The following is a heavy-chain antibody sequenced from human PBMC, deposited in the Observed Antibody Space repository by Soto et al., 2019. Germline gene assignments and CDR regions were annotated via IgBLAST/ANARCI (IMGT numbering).Heavy chain of an antibody. D-gene: IGHD6-6*01. J-gene: IGHJ6*02. CDR2: ISSSGSTI. CDR1: GFTFCDYY. V-gene: IGHV3-11*01. CDR3: ARDYSSSRYYGMDV. Sequence: GGSLRLSCEASGFTFCDYYMSWIRQAPGKGLEWVSYISSSGSTIYYADSVKGRFTISRDNAKDSLYLQMNSLRAEDTAVYYCARDYSSSRYYGMDVWGQGTTVTVSS.